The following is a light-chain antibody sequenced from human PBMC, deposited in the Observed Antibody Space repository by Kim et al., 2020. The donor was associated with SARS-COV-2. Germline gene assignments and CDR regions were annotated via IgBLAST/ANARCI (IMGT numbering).Light chain of an antibody. Sequence: DIQLTQSPSALSASVGDRVPISCRASQSLSAWVAWYQQKPGKPPKVLIYDASSLETGVPSRFTGSGSGAEYTLTISRLQPEDSETYYCQQYKSYLPSFGQGTKGDIK. J-gene: IGKJ1*01. CDR2: DAS. V-gene: IGKV1-5*01. CDR1: QSLSAW. CDR3: QQYKSYLPS.